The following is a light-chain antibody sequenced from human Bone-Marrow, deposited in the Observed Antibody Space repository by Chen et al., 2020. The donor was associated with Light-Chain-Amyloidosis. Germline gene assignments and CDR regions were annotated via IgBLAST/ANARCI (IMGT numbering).Light chain of an antibody. CDR3: QQRSNWPLSIT. CDR2: DAS. J-gene: IGKJ5*01. V-gene: IGKV3-11*01. Sequence: EVVLPQSPATLSLSPWERATLSCRASQGIGTFLAWYQQKPGQAPRLLIYDASNRATGIPPRFSGSGSGTDFTLTISSLEPEDFAVYYCQQRSNWPLSITFGQGTRLEIQ. CDR1: QGIGTF.